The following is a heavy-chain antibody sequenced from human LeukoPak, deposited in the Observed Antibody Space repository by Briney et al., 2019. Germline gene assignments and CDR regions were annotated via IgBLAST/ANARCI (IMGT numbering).Heavy chain of an antibody. V-gene: IGHV3-9*01. J-gene: IGHJ4*02. CDR2: ISWNSGSI. D-gene: IGHD3-10*01. CDR3: AKASGYYGSGNSLGLYYFDY. CDR1: GFTFDDYG. Sequence: PGGSLRLSCAASGFTFDDYGMSWVRQAPGKGLEWVSSISWNSGSIDYADSVKGRFTISRDNAKNSLYLQMNSLRVEDTALYYCAKASGYYGSGNSLGLYYFDYWGQGTLVTVSS.